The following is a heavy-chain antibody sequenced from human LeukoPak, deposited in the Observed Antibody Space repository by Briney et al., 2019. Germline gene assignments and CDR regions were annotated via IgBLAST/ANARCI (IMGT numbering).Heavy chain of an antibody. D-gene: IGHD1-1*01. CDR1: GFTFSSYG. V-gene: IGHV3-30*02. CDR2: IRYDGSNK. CDR3: AKGGETGTTGYYYMDV. J-gene: IGHJ6*03. Sequence: GGSLRLSCAASGFTFSSYGMHWVRQAPGKGLEWVAFIRYDGSNKYYADSVKGRFTISRDNSKNTLYLQMNSLRAEDTAVYYCAKGGETGTTGYYYMDVCGKGTTVTISS.